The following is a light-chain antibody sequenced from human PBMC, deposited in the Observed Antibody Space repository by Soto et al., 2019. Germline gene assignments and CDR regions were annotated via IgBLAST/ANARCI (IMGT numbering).Light chain of an antibody. CDR1: SSNIGSNT. J-gene: IGLJ1*01. Sequence: ALPQPPSASGTPGQRVTISCSGSSSNIGSNTVNWYQQLPGTAPKLLIYSNNQRPSGVPDRFSGSKSGTSASLAISGLQSEDEADYYCAAWDDSLNGRVFGTGTKVTVL. CDR3: AAWDDSLNGRV. CDR2: SNN. V-gene: IGLV1-44*01.